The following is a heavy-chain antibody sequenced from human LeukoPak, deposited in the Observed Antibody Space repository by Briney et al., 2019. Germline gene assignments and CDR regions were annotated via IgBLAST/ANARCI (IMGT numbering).Heavy chain of an antibody. V-gene: IGHV3-23*01. D-gene: IGHD6-6*01. CDR1: GFSFRTYG. J-gene: IGHJ5*02. CDR3: AKASPPKSIAALRNWFDP. CDR2: ISDSGGST. Sequence: PGRSLRLSCAASGFSFRTYGMTWVRQAPGKGLEWVSVISDSGGSTNYADSVKGRFTISRDNSKNTLFLQMNSLRAEDTAIYYCAKASPPKSIAALRNWFDPWGQGTLVTVSS.